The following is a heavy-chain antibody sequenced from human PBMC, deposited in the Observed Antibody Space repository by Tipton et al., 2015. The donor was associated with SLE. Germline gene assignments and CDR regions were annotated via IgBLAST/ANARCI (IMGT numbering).Heavy chain of an antibody. CDR1: GFTFSSYE. J-gene: IGHJ3*02. D-gene: IGHD3-22*01. Sequence: SLRLSCAASGFTFSSYEMNWVRQAPGKGLGWVSYISSSGSTIYFADSVKGRFTISRDNAKNSLYLRMNSLRAEDTAVYYCARAAPGYFDTSGYYHNGFDMWGRGTMVTVSS. CDR2: ISSSGSTI. V-gene: IGHV3-48*03. CDR3: ARAAPGYFDTSGYYHNGFDM.